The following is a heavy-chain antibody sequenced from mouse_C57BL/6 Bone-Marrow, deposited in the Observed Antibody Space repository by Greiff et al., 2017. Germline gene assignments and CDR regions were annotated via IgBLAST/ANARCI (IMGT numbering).Heavy chain of an antibody. CDR2: INPSTGGT. CDR3: ARSDYYGSSLFDD. D-gene: IGHD1-1*01. V-gene: IGHV1-42*01. CDR1: GYSFTGYY. Sequence: VHVKQSGPELVKPGASVKISCKASGYSFTGYYMNWVKQSPEKSLEWIGEINPSTGGTTYNQKFKAKATLTVDKSSSTASMQLKSLTSEGSAVYYCARSDYYGSSLFDDWGQGTTLTVSS. J-gene: IGHJ2*01.